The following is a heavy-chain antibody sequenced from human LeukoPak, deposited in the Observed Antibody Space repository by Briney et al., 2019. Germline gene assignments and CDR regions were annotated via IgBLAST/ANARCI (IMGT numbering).Heavy chain of an antibody. CDR2: IYYSGST. J-gene: IGHJ4*02. D-gene: IGHD2-15*01. Sequence: SETLSLTCTVSGGSNSSYYYSWMRQPPGKGLEWIVYIYYSGSTNYNPSLKSRVTISVDTSKNQFSLKLSSVTAADTAVYYCARDPGYCSGGSCYFDYWGQGTLVTVSS. V-gene: IGHV4-59*01. CDR3: ARDPGYCSGGSCYFDY. CDR1: GGSNSSYY.